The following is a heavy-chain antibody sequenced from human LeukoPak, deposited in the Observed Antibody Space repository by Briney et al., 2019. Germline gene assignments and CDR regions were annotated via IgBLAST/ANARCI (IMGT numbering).Heavy chain of an antibody. J-gene: IGHJ6*02. CDR1: GYTFTSYG. V-gene: IGHV1-18*01. Sequence: PGASVTVSCKASGYTFTSYGISWVRQAPGQGLEWMGWISAYNGNTNYAQKLQGRVTMTTDTSTSTAYMELRSLRSDDTAVYYCARDPRYCSSTSCYDYYYGMDVWRQGTTVTVSS. CDR2: ISAYNGNT. D-gene: IGHD2-2*01. CDR3: ARDPRYCSSTSCYDYYYGMDV.